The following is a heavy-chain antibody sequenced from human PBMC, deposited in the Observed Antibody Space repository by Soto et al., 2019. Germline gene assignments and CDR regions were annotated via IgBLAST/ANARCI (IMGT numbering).Heavy chain of an antibody. J-gene: IGHJ4*02. V-gene: IGHV1-2*04. CDR1: GYSFITNA. CDR2: INPDSGGT. D-gene: IGHD3-3*01. Sequence: ASVKVSCKPSGYSFITNAMHWVRQAPGQRLEWMGWINPDSGGTNYAQKFQGWVTMTRDTSISTAYMELSRLRSDDTAVYYCAKTRGFWSGCPDFDYWGQGTLVTVS. CDR3: AKTRGFWSGCPDFDY.